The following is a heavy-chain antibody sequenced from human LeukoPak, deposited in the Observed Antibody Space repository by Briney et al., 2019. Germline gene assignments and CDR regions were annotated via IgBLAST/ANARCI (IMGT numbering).Heavy chain of an antibody. J-gene: IGHJ4*02. CDR2: ISSSSSYI. D-gene: IGHD6-13*01. V-gene: IGHV3-21*01. CDR3: ARRGSSWHIIEY. Sequence: KPGGSLRLSCAASGFTFSSYSMNWVRQAPGKGLEWVSSISSSSSYIYYTDSVKGRFTISRDSSKDTLYLQMNSLRPEDTAVYYCARRGSSWHIIEYWGQGTQVTVSS. CDR1: GFTFSSYS.